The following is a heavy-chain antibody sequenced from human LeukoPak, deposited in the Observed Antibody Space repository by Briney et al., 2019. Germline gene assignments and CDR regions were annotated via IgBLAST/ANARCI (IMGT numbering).Heavy chain of an antibody. V-gene: IGHV3-53*01. J-gene: IGHJ4*02. D-gene: IGHD4-23*01. CDR1: GFTVSSNS. CDR2: IYSDNT. CDR3: ARRDGAYSHPYDY. Sequence: PGGSLRLSCTVSGFTVSSNSMSWVRQAPGKGLEWVSFIYSDNTHYSDSVKGRFTISRENSKNTQYLQMNSLRAEDTAVYYCARRDGAYSHPYDYWGQGTLVTVSS.